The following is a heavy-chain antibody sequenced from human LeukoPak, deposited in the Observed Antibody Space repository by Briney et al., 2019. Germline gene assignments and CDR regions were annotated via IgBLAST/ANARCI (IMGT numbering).Heavy chain of an antibody. V-gene: IGHV1-2*02. CDR3: ARDPLSSIAAQGWFDP. Sequence: ASVKVSCKAAGYTFTGYYMHWVLQAPGQGLEWMGWIKPNSGGTNYAQKFQGRVTMTRDTSISTAYMELSRLRSDDTAVYYCARDPLSSIAAQGWFDPWGQGTLVTVSS. J-gene: IGHJ5*02. CDR2: IKPNSGGT. D-gene: IGHD6-6*01. CDR1: GYTFTGYY.